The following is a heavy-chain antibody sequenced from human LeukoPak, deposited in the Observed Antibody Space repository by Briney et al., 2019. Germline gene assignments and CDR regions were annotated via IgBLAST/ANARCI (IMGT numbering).Heavy chain of an antibody. CDR1: GGSITNSGYY. V-gene: IGHV4-39*01. J-gene: IGHJ4*02. CDR3: ASRAYYDFWSGYSYFDY. CDR2: ISSSGSN. D-gene: IGHD3-3*01. Sequence: SETLSLTCTVSGGSITNSGYYWGWIRQSPGKGLEWIGSISSSGSNYYNPSLKSRVTVSVDTSKNQFSLKLSSVTAADTAVYYCASRAYYDFWSGYSYFDYWGQGTLVTVSS.